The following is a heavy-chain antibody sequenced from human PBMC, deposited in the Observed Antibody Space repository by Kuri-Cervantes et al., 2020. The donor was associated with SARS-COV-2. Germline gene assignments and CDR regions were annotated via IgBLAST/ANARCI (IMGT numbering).Heavy chain of an antibody. D-gene: IGHD6-19*01. V-gene: IGHV1-69*10. CDR1: GGTFGSYA. CDR3: ARTVTYRSVMDV. CDR2: IIPIVGIT. Sequence: SVKVSCKASGGTFGSYAVSWVRQALGQGLEWMGGIIPIVGITNYAQNFQGRVTFTADKSTSTAYMELHSPTSEDSAVYYCARTVTYRSVMDVWGQGTTVTVSS. J-gene: IGHJ6*02.